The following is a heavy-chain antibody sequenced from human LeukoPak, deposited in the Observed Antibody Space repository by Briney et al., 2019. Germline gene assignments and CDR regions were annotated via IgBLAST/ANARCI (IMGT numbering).Heavy chain of an antibody. J-gene: IGHJ5*02. V-gene: IGHV1-18*01. Sequence: ASVKVSCKASGYSFTTYAMNWVRQAPGQGLEWMGWISAYNGNTNYAQKLQGRVTMTTDTSTSTAYMELRSLRSDDTAVYYRARVGFGDSSGYYSNNWFDPWGQGTLVTVFS. CDR1: GYSFTTYA. CDR2: ISAYNGNT. CDR3: ARVGFGDSSGYYSNNWFDP. D-gene: IGHD3-22*01.